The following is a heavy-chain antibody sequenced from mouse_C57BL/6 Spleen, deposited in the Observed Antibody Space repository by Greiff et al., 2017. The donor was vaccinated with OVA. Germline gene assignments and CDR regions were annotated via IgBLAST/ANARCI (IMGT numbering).Heavy chain of an antibody. J-gene: IGHJ4*01. CDR3: ARCGYYRYYAMDY. D-gene: IGHD2-3*01. CDR1: GYTFTSYW. CDR2: IHPNSGST. Sequence: QVQLQQSGAELVKPGASVTLSCKASGYTFTSYWMHWVKQRPGQGLEWIGMIHPNSGSTNYNEKFKSKATLTVDKSSSTAYMQLSSLTSEDSAVYYCARCGYYRYYAMDYWGQGTSVTVSS. V-gene: IGHV1-64*01.